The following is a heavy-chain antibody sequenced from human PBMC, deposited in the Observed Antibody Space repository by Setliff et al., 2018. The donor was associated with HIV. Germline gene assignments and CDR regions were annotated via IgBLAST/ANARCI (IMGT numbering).Heavy chain of an antibody. D-gene: IGHD3-10*01. CDR3: LRGGEEFPPDY. Sequence: GGSLRLSCAASGFSFSGYWMHWVRQAPGKGPVWVSQINSDGRAMTYADSVRGRFTISRDNAYNSLFLEMSGLRAGDTAVYYCLRGGEEFPPDYWGQGTLVTVSS. J-gene: IGHJ4*02. CDR2: INSDGRAM. V-gene: IGHV3-74*01. CDR1: GFSFSGYW.